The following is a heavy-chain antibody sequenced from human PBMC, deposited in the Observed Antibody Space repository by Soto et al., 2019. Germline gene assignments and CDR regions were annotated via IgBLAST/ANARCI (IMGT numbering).Heavy chain of an antibody. CDR2: IYTSGST. CDR3: ARTVGAAYYFDF. Sequence: AXGTLSLTCTVSGDSMTKYYWSWIRQPAGKGLEWIGRIYTSGSTNYNPSLKSRVTMSIDTSNKHFSLSLKSVTAADTAVYYCARTVGAAYYFDFWGQGALVTVSS. CDR1: GDSMTKYY. D-gene: IGHD1-26*01. J-gene: IGHJ4*02. V-gene: IGHV4-4*07.